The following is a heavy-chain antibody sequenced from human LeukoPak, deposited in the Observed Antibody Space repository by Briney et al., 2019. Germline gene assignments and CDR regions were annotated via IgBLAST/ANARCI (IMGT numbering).Heavy chain of an antibody. D-gene: IGHD4-17*01. CDR1: GYTFTTNG. Sequence: GASVKVSCKASGYTFTTNGISWVRQAPGQGLEWMGWISTYNGNTNYAQNLQGRVTMTRNTSISTAYMELSSLRSEDTAVYYYARVAYGDYVLYYFDYWGQGTLVTVSS. CDR3: ARVAYGDYVLYYFDY. V-gene: IGHV1-18*01. J-gene: IGHJ4*02. CDR2: ISTYNGNT.